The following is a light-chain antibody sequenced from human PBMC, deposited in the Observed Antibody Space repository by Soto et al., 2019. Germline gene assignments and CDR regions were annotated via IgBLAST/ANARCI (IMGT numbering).Light chain of an antibody. Sequence: QSALTQPASVSGSPGQSITISCTGTSNDVGGYKYVSWYQQHPGKAPKLMIYEVSNRPSGVSNRFSGSKSGNTASLTISGLQAEDEADYYCSSYTTSSTVVFGGGTKVTVL. CDR3: SSYTTSSTVV. CDR2: EVS. J-gene: IGLJ2*01. CDR1: SNDVGGYKY. V-gene: IGLV2-14*01.